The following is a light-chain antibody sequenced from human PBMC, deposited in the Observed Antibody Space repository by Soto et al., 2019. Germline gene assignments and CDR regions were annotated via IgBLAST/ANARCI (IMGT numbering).Light chain of an antibody. Sequence: QSALTQPRSVSGSPGQSVTISCTGTSSDVGGYNYVSWYQQHPGKAPKLMIYDVSKRPSGVPDRFSGSKSGNTASLTISGLQAEDEADYSCCSYAGSYTGYVFGTGTKLTVL. CDR3: CSYAGSYTGYV. J-gene: IGLJ1*01. V-gene: IGLV2-11*01. CDR1: SSDVGGYNY. CDR2: DVS.